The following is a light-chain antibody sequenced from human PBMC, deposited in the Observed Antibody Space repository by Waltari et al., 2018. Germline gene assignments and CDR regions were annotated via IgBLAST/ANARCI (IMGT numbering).Light chain of an antibody. CDR1: DYNIGSNN. J-gene: IGLJ2*01. CDR3: AVWDDSLNGPL. V-gene: IGLV1-44*01. Sequence: QSVLTQPPSASGTPGQRVSISCSGSDYNIGSNNVDWYRQLPGTAPKLLIFTTDQRPSGVPDRFSGSKSGTSASLAISGLQSEDEAEYHCAVWDDSLNGPLFGGGTKLTVL. CDR2: TTD.